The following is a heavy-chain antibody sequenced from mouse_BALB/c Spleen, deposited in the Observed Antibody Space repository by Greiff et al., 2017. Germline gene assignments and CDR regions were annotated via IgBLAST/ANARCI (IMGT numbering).Heavy chain of an antibody. Sequence: LVKTGASVKISCKASGYSFTGYYMHWVKQSHGKSLEWIGYISCYNGATSYNQKFKGKATFTVDTSSSTAYMQFNSLTSEDSAVYYCARIRDYGSSYIDYWGQGTTLTVSS. D-gene: IGHD1-1*01. CDR1: GYSFTGYY. CDR3: ARIRDYGSSYIDY. J-gene: IGHJ2*01. V-gene: IGHV1S34*01. CDR2: ISCYNGAT.